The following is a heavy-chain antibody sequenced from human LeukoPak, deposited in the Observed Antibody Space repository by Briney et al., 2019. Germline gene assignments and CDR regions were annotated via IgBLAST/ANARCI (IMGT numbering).Heavy chain of an antibody. CDR1: GYTFTGYY. V-gene: IGHV1-2*06. D-gene: IGHD5-24*01. CDR2: INPNSGGT. J-gene: IGHJ4*02. CDR3: ARAQRWLQPFDY. Sequence: ASVKVSCKASGYTFTGYYMHWVRRAPGQGLEWMGRINPNSGGTNYAQKFQGRVTMTRDTSISTVYMELSSLRSEDTAVYYCARAQRWLQPFDYWGQGTLVTVSS.